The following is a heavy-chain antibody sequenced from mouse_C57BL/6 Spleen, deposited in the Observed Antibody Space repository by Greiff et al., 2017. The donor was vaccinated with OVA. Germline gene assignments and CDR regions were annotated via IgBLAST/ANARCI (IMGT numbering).Heavy chain of an antibody. D-gene: IGHD3-2*02. V-gene: IGHV1-7*01. CDR2: INLSSGYT. J-gene: IGHJ3*01. Sequence: VQLQQSGAELAKPGASVKLSCKASGYTFTSYWMHWVKQRPGQGLEWIGYINLSSGYTKYNQKFKDKATLTADKSSSTAYMQLSSLTYENSAVYYCARGDSSDKFAYWGQGTLVTVSA. CDR3: ARGDSSDKFAY. CDR1: GYTFTSYW.